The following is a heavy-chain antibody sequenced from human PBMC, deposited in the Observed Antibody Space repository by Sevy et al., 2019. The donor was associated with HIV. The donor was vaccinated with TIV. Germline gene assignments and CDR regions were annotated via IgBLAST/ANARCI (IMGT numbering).Heavy chain of an antibody. Sequence: GGSLRLSCAASAFTFSSYAMHWVRQAPGKGLEWVAVISYDGSNKYYADSVKGRFTISRDNSKNTLYLQMNSLRAEDTAVYYWARAGETYYYDSSGYSYGMDVWGQGTTVTVSS. CDR3: ARAGETYYYDSSGYSYGMDV. CDR2: ISYDGSNK. V-gene: IGHV3-30-3*01. J-gene: IGHJ6*02. CDR1: AFTFSSYA. D-gene: IGHD3-22*01.